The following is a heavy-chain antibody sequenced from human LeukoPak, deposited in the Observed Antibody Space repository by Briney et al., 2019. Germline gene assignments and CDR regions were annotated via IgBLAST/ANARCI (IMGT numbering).Heavy chain of an antibody. D-gene: IGHD3-3*01. J-gene: IGHJ2*01. Sequence: EASVKVSCKASGYTFTSYYMHWVRQAPGQGLEWMGIINPSGGSTSYAQKFQGRVTMTGDTSTSTVYMELSSLRSEDTAVYYCARDSSYYDFWSGYRLGYLDLWGRGTLVTVSS. CDR1: GYTFTSYY. V-gene: IGHV1-46*01. CDR2: INPSGGST. CDR3: ARDSSYYDFWSGYRLGYLDL.